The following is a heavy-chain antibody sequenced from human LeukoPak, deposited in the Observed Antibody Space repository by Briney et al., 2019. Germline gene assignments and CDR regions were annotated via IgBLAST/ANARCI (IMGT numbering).Heavy chain of an antibody. CDR1: GFTFSSYE. V-gene: IGHV3-48*03. Sequence: GGSLRLSCAASGFTFSSYEMNWVRQAPGKGLEWVSYISSSGSTIYYADSAKGRFTISRDNAKNSLYLQMNSLRAEDTAVYYCARDLIGANHYFDYWGQGTLVTVSS. CDR2: ISSSGSTI. D-gene: IGHD4/OR15-4a*01. J-gene: IGHJ4*02. CDR3: ARDLIGANHYFDY.